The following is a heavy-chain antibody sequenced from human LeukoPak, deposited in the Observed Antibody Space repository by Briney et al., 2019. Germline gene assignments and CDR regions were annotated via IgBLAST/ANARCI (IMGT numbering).Heavy chain of an antibody. CDR1: GFTFSTYS. CDR2: ISGSGGST. V-gene: IGHV3-23*01. Sequence: QPGGSLRLSCAASGFTFSTYSMNWVRQAPGKGLEWVSAISGSGGSTYYADSVKGRFTISRDNSKNTLYLQMNSLRAEDTAVYYCAKDRSWPPPMALDYWGQGTLVTVSS. CDR3: AKDRSWPPPMALDY. J-gene: IGHJ4*02. D-gene: IGHD3-10*01.